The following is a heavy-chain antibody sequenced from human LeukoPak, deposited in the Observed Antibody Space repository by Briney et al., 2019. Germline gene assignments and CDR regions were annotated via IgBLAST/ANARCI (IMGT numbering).Heavy chain of an antibody. CDR2: IKEDGSEK. D-gene: IGHD1-14*01. J-gene: IGHJ5*02. V-gene: IGHV3-7*01. Sequence: ETLSLTCTVSGGSISSSSYYWGWIRQPPGKGLEWVANIKEDGSEKYYLDSMKGRLTISRDNAKNSLYLHMNSLRAEDTAVYYCARGGSKETTTLIRKGLHWFDPWGQGTLVTVSS. CDR1: GGSISSSSYY. CDR3: ARGGSKETTTLIRKGLHWFDP.